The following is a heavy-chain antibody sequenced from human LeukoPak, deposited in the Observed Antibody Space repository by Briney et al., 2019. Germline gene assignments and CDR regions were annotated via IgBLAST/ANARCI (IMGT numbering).Heavy chain of an antibody. V-gene: IGHV3-23*01. CDR1: GFTFSSSA. CDR3: ITSNWFDP. D-gene: IGHD3-10*01. Sequence: GASLRLSCAASGFTFSSSAMSWVRQAPGKGLEWVSAISNSGGSTYYTDSVKGRFTISRDNSKNTLYLQMNSLRAEDTAIYYCITSNWFDPWGQGILVTVSS. CDR2: ISNSGGST. J-gene: IGHJ5*02.